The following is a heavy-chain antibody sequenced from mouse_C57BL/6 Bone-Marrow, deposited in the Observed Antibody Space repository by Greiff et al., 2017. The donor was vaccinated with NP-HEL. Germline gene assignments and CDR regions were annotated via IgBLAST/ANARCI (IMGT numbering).Heavy chain of an antibody. CDR1: GYTFTDYN. CDR3: ARRGDSNYGFAY. D-gene: IGHD2-5*01. J-gene: IGHJ3*01. V-gene: IGHV1-22*01. CDR2: INPNNGGT. Sequence: EVQLQQSGPELVKPGASVKMSCKASGYTFTDYNMHWVKQSHGKSLEWIGYINPNNGGTSYNQKFKGKATLTVNKSSSTAYMELRSLTSEDSAVYYCARRGDSNYGFAYWGQGTLVTVSA.